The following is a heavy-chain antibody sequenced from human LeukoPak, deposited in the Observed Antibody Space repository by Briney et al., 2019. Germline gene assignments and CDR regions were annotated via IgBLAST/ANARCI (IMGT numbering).Heavy chain of an antibody. CDR2: ISVSGNT. CDR3: AKDRPTVYSSSWLHFLDS. V-gene: IGHV3-23*01. D-gene: IGHD6-13*01. J-gene: IGHJ4*02. CDR1: GFTLSSYA. Sequence: GGSLRLSCAASGFTLSSYAMSWVRQAPGKGLEWVSAISVSGNTYHADSVKGRFTISRDNSKNTLYLEMNSLRADDTAVYYCAKDRPTVYSSSWLHFLDSWGQGTLVTVSS.